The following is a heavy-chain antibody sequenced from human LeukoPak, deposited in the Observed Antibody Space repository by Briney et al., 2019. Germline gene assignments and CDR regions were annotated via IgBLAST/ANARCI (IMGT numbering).Heavy chain of an antibody. J-gene: IGHJ5*02. CDR3: ARVLLPGGDYGRFDP. CDR1: GYTFTSYY. V-gene: IGHV1-46*01. CDR2: INPSGGNT. Sequence: ASVKVSCKASGYTFTSYYIHWVRQAPGQGLEWMGIINPSGGNTDYAQKFQGRVTMTGDTSTSTVYMELSSLRSEDTAVYYCARVLLPGGDYGRFDPWGQGTLVTVSS. D-gene: IGHD4-17*01.